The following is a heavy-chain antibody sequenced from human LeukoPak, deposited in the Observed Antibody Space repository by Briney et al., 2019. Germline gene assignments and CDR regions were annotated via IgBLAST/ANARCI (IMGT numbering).Heavy chain of an antibody. J-gene: IGHJ6*02. Sequence: PGGSLRLSCAASEFTFSSYAMSWVRQAPGKGLEWVSAISGSGGSTYYADSVKGRFTISRDNSKNTLYLQMNSLRAEDTAVYYCARVGFDSSSSHRMPLGMDVWGQGTTVTVSS. CDR1: EFTFSSYA. V-gene: IGHV3-23*01. CDR2: ISGSGGST. CDR3: ARVGFDSSSSHRMPLGMDV. D-gene: IGHD6-6*01.